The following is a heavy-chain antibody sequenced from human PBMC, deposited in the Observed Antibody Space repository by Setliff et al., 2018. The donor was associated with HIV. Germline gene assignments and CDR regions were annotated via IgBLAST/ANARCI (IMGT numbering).Heavy chain of an antibody. D-gene: IGHD6-13*01. CDR2: INWNGGST. CDR1: GFTFDDYG. V-gene: IGHV3-20*04. J-gene: IGHJ4*02. Sequence: GESLRLSCAASGFTFDDYGMSWVRQTPRKGLEWVSGINWNGGSTGYADSVKGRFTISRDNGYSSLYLQMNGLRAEDTALYYCARGSKAAAGPPDFWGQGTLVTVSS. CDR3: ARGSKAAAGPPDF.